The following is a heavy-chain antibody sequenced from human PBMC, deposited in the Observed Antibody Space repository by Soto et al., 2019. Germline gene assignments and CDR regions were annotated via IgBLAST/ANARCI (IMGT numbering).Heavy chain of an antibody. CDR2: INAGNGNT. CDR1: GYTFTSYA. V-gene: IGHV1-3*01. D-gene: IGHD1-26*01. J-gene: IGHJ5*02. Sequence: ASVKVSCKASGYTFTSYAMHWVRQAPGQRLEWMGWINAGNGNTKYSQKFQGRVTITRDTSASTAYMELSSLRSEDTAVYYCARGGSSGLRGLNWFDPWGQGTRGTVS. CDR3: ARGGSSGLRGLNWFDP.